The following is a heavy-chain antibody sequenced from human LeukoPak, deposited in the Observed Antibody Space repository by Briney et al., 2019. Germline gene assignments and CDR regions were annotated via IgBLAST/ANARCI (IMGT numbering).Heavy chain of an antibody. CDR1: GGSFSGYY. Sequence: SETLSLTCAVYGGSFSGYYWSWIRQPPGKGLEWIGEINHSGSTNYNPSLESRVTISVDTSKNQFSLKLSSVTAADTAVYYCARALDYYDSSGGIDYWGQGTLVTVSS. V-gene: IGHV4-34*01. CDR3: ARALDYYDSSGGIDY. J-gene: IGHJ4*02. D-gene: IGHD3-22*01. CDR2: INHSGST.